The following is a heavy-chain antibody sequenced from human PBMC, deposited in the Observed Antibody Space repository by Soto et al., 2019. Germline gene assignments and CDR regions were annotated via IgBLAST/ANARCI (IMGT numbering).Heavy chain of an antibody. D-gene: IGHD2-21*01. CDR3: ARGAKGAYYVDV. V-gene: IGHV3-74*01. J-gene: IGHJ6*03. CDR2: IKGDGVST. Sequence: EAQLVESGGGLVQPGGSLRLSCAASGFTFSDFWLPWVRQSPGKGLVWVSRIKGDGVSTNYADSVKGRFTISRDNAKNTVYLQMDSLRAEDTAVYYCARGAKGAYYVDVWGKGTTVTVSS. CDR1: GFTFSDFW.